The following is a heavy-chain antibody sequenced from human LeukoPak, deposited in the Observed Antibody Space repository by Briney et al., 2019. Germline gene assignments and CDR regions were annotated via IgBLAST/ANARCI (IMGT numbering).Heavy chain of an antibody. CDR3: ARDIAAAGDY. V-gene: IGHV3-48*01. CDR2: ISFSSATI. D-gene: IGHD6-13*01. J-gene: IGHJ4*02. Sequence: GGSLRLSCAASGFTFSSYSMNWVRQAPGKGLEWVSYISFSSATIHYADSVKGRFTISRDNAKNSLYLQMNSLRAEDTAVYYCARDIAAAGDYWGQGTLVTVSS. CDR1: GFTFSSYS.